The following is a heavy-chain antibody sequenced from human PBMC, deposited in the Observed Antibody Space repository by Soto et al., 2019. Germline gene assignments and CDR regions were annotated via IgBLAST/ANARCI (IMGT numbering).Heavy chain of an antibody. V-gene: IGHV3-23*01. CDR3: AKGVPGIAVAGTGYFQH. CDR1: GXTFDDYA. D-gene: IGHD6-19*01. CDR2: ISGSGDST. J-gene: IGHJ1*01. Sequence: GGSLRLSCGTSGXTFDDYAIHWVRQAPGKGLEWVSGISGSGDSTYYADSVKGRFTISRDNSKNTLYLQMNSLRAEDTAVYYCAKGVPGIAVAGTGYFQHWGQGTLVTVSS.